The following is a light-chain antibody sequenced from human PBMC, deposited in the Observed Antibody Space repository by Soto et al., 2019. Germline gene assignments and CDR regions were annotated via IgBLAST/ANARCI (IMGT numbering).Light chain of an antibody. V-gene: IGKV3-20*01. J-gene: IGKJ1*01. CDR1: QSVSSNY. CDR3: RQFGNSPWA. CDR2: GES. Sequence: EIVLTQSPGTLSLSPGERATLSCRASQSVSSNYLAWYQQKPGQAPRLLIYGESRRATGIPDRFSGSGSGTDFTLTISRLEPDDFEVNYCRQFGNSPWAFGQGTNVEIK.